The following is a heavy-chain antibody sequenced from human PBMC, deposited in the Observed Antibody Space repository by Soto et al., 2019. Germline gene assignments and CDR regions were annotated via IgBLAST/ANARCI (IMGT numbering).Heavy chain of an antibody. CDR2: INVGEKKT. CDR1: GYPFTNYA. CDR3: ARDLYVVVVAVAHGPKYGFDP. V-gene: IGHV1-3*01. J-gene: IGHJ5*02. Sequence: ASVKVSCKASGYPFTNYAIHWVRQAPEQRLEWVGWINVGEKKTRYSQTFQGRVTITSDQSAYTAHMELSRLRSDDTAVYYCARDLYVVVVAVAHGPKYGFDPWGQGTLVTVSS. D-gene: IGHD2-15*01.